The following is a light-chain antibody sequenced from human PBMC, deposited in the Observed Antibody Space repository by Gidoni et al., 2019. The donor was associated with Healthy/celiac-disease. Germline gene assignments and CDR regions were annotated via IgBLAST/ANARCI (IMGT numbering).Light chain of an antibody. CDR1: KLGDKY. Sequence: KELAQPPPVAVSPGQTASITCSGDKLGDKYACWYQQKPGQSPVLVIYQDSKRPSGIPERFSGSNSGNTATLTISGTQAMDEADYYCQAWDSSTAVFGGGTKLTVL. CDR3: QAWDSSTAV. V-gene: IGLV3-1*01. J-gene: IGLJ2*01. CDR2: QDS.